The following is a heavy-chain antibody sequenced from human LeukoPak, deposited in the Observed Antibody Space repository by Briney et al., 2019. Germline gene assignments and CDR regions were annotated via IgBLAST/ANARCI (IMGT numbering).Heavy chain of an antibody. CDR1: GFIFSNYG. V-gene: IGHV3-23*01. CDR2: ISASGSAT. Sequence: QAGGSLRLSCAASGFIFSNYGMNWVRQAPGKGLEWVAAISASGSATSYADSVKGRFTISRDNSKNTLYLQMNSLRAEDTAIYYCAKDHKQLWLLDYWGQGTLVTVSS. J-gene: IGHJ4*02. D-gene: IGHD5-18*01. CDR3: AKDHKQLWLLDY.